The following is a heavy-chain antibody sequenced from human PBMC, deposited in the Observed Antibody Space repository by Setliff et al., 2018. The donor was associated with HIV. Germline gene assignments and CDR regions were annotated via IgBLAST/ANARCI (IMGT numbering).Heavy chain of an antibody. CDR2: IYSSGNT. CDR3: ARHQLLIYDVFDV. Sequence: ASETLSLTCTVSGGSIVSYYWTWIRQPAGKGLEWMGRIYSSGNTEYNPSLKGRVTMSVDTSENQFSLKLTSVTAADTAVYYCARHQLLIYDVFDVWGQGTMVTVSS. CDR1: GGSIVSYY. V-gene: IGHV4-4*07. J-gene: IGHJ3*01. D-gene: IGHD2-2*01.